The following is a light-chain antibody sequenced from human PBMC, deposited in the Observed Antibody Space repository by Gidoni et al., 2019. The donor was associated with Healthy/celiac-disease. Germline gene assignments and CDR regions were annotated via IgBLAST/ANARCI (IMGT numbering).Light chain of an antibody. Sequence: SYELTQPPSVSVSPGQTASITCSGDKLGDKYACWYQKKPGQSPVLGIYQDSKRPSGIPERFSGSNSGNTATLTISGTQAMDEADYYCQAWDSSTDVVFGGGTKLTVL. J-gene: IGLJ2*01. CDR3: QAWDSSTDVV. V-gene: IGLV3-1*01. CDR1: KLGDKY. CDR2: QDS.